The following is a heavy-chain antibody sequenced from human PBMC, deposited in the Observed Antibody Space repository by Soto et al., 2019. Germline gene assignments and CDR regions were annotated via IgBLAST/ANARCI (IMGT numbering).Heavy chain of an antibody. J-gene: IGHJ6*03. V-gene: IGHV3-7*01. Sequence: PGGSLGPPFQAPDFTLTTFWLTWFRRARGKGLEWVANIKQDGSERYYADFVKGRFTISRDNAKNSLFLQMSRLRAEDSAVYYCATVTTWKFYYYYMDVWDKGTTVTVSS. CDR2: IKQDGSER. CDR3: ATVTTWKFYYYYMDV. D-gene: IGHD4-17*01. CDR1: DFTLTTFW.